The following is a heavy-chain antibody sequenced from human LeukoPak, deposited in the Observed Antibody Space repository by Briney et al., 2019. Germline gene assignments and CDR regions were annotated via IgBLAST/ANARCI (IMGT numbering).Heavy chain of an antibody. V-gene: IGHV3-21*01. CDR3: AREPLVRGVSFDY. CDR1: GFAFSSYS. D-gene: IGHD3-10*01. J-gene: IGHJ4*02. CDR2: ISSSSSYI. Sequence: GGSLRLSCAASGFAFSSYSMNWVRQAPGKGLEWVSSISSSSSYIYYADSVKGRFTISRDSAKNSLYLQMNSLRAEDTAVYYCAREPLVRGVSFDYWGQGTLVTVSS.